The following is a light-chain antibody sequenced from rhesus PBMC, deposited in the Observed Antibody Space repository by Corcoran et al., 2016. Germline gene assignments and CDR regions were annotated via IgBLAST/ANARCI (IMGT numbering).Light chain of an antibody. CDR3: QHYYSIPFT. CDR2: GAS. J-gene: IGKJ3*01. V-gene: IGKV1-33*02. Sequence: DIQMTQSPSSLSASVGDRVTITCRASQDITNDLAWYQQKPGETPKLLIFGASGWQSGIPSRFSGSGSGTDFTLTICILQSEDFATYYCQHYYSIPFTFGPGTKLDIK. CDR1: QDITND.